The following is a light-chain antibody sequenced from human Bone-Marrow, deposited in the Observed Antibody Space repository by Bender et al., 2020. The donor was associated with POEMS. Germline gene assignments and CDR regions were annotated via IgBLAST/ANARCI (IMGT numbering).Light chain of an antibody. V-gene: IGLV2-23*01. CDR2: EGT. CDR3: CSYAGTSTTV. CDR1: SSDVGGYNY. J-gene: IGLJ3*02. Sequence: VSGSPGQSITISCTGTSSDVGGYNYVSWYQQHPGKVPKLIIYEGTKRPSGVSDRFSGSKSGNTASLTISGLQAEDGADYYCCSYAGTSTTVFGGGTKLTVL.